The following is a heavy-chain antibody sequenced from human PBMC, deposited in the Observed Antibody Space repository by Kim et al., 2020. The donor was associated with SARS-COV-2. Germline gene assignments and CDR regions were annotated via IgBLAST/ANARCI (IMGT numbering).Heavy chain of an antibody. D-gene: IGHD3-10*01. CDR3: AKVKDYYGSGSLYYYYYYGMDV. V-gene: IGHV3-30*18. CDR2: ISYDGSNK. J-gene: IGHJ6*02. Sequence: GSLRLSCAASGFTFSSYGMHWVRQAPGKGLEWVAVISYDGSNKYYADSVKGRFTISRDNSKNTLYLQMNSLRAEDTAVYYCAKVKDYYGSGSLYYYYYYGMDVWGQGTTVTVSS. CDR1: GFTFSSYG.